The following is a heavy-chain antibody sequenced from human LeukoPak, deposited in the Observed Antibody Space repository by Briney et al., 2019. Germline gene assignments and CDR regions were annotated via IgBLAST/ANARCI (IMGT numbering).Heavy chain of an antibody. CDR2: IYIGGGA. CDR3: ARVDY. CDR1: GFTVNNNY. V-gene: IGHV3-53*01. J-gene: IGHJ4*02. Sequence: PGGSLRLSCAASGFTVNNNYMIWVRQAPGKGLEWVSVIYIGGGAYYADSVRGRFTISRDNSKNTLYLQMNSLRVEDTAIYYCARVDYWGQGTLVTVSS.